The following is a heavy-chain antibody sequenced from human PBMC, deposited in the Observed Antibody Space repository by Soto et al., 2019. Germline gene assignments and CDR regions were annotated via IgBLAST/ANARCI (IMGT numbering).Heavy chain of an antibody. CDR2: IWYDGSNK. V-gene: IGHV3-33*01. J-gene: IGHJ6*02. Sequence: QVQLVESGGGVVQPGRSLRLSCAASGFTFSSYDMHWVRQAPGKGREWVAVIWYDGSNKYYADSVKGRFTISRDNSKNKLYLKMNNLRAEDTAVYYCARDMYSSGWYPYYDYGMDVWGQGTTVTVSS. D-gene: IGHD6-19*01. CDR3: ARDMYSSGWYPYYDYGMDV. CDR1: GFTFSSYD.